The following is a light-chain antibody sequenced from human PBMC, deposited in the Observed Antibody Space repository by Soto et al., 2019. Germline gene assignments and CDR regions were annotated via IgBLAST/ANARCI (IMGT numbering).Light chain of an antibody. V-gene: IGKV3-15*01. J-gene: IGKJ1*01. CDR3: QQYNNWPRT. CDR2: DAS. CDR1: QSVSSY. Sequence: IVLTQSPATLSLSPWERATLSCRASQSVSSYLAWYQQKPGQAPRLLIYDASTRATGIPARFSGSGSGTEFTLTISSLQSEDFAVYYCQQYNNWPRTFGQGTKVDIK.